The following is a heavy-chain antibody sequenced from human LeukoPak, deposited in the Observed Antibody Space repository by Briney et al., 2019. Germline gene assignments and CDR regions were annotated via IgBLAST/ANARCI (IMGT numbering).Heavy chain of an antibody. Sequence: ASVKVSCKASGYTFTSYGISWVRQAPGQGLEWMGWINPNSGGTKYAQKFQGRVTMTRDTSISTAYLDLSSLRSDDTAVYYCSRDFGYFGPWGQGTLVTVSS. J-gene: IGHJ5*02. V-gene: IGHV1-2*02. CDR1: GYTFTSYG. CDR3: SRDFGYFGP. CDR2: INPNSGGT. D-gene: IGHD6-25*01.